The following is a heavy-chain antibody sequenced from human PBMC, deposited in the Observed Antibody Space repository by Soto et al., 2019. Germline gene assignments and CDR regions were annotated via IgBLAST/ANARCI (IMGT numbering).Heavy chain of an antibody. Sequence: AVKVSCKAPGGTFSSYAISWVRHAPGQGLEWMGGIIPIFGTANYAQKFQGRVTITADESTSTAYMELSSLRSEDTAVYYCERDRPLSRITMLPVHLEYWG. D-gene: IGHD3-10*01. CDR2: IIPIFGTA. V-gene: IGHV1-69*13. CDR1: GGTFSSYA. CDR3: ERDRPLSRITMLPVHLEY. J-gene: IGHJ4*01.